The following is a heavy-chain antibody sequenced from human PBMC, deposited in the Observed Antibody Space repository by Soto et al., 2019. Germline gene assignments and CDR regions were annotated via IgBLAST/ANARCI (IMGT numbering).Heavy chain of an antibody. V-gene: IGHV2-5*02. CDR2: SYWDDDK. CDR1: GFSLSTSGVG. CDR3: AHNRLRGWYRGWFDP. D-gene: IGHD6-19*01. Sequence: QITLKESGPTLVKPTQTLTLTCTFSGFSLSTSGVGVGWIRQPPGKALEWLALSYWDDDKRYSPSLKSRLTITKDTSKIHVVLTMTNMDPVDTATYYCAHNRLRGWYRGWFDPWGQGTLVTVSS. J-gene: IGHJ5*02.